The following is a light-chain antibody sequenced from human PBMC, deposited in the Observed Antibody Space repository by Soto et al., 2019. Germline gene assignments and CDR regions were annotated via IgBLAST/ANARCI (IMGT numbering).Light chain of an antibody. CDR2: DAS. CDR3: QQYNSYSQT. Sequence: DIQLTQSPSTLSAAVGDSVTITCRASQSISAYLAWYQQKPGKAPKLLIYDASSLESGVPSRFSGSGSGTEFTLTISSLQPDDFATYYCQQYNSYSQTFGQGTKVDI. CDR1: QSISAY. J-gene: IGKJ1*01. V-gene: IGKV1-5*01.